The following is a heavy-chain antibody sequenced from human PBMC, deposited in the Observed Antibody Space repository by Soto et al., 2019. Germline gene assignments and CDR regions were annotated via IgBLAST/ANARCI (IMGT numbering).Heavy chain of an antibody. V-gene: IGHV3-53*01. CDR1: GFAVSSKY. Sequence: EVQLVESGGGLIQPGGSLRLSCAASGFAVSSKYMTWVRQAPGKGLEWVSVIYDGGTTYYADSVKGRFTISRDTYKNTLYLQMNSLRAEDTAVNYCVQTTGWPGFDFWGQGTLVTVSS. CDR3: VQTTGWPGFDF. J-gene: IGHJ4*02. CDR2: IYDGGTT. D-gene: IGHD6-19*01.